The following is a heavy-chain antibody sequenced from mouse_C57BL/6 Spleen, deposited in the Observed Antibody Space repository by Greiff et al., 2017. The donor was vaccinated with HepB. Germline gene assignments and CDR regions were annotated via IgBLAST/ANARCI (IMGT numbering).Heavy chain of an antibody. D-gene: IGHD2-1*01. CDR2: IYPGDGDT. Sequence: VMLVESGPELVKPGASVKISCKASGYAFSSSWMNWVKQRPGKGLEWIGRIYPGDGDTNYNGKFKGKATLTADKSSSTAYMQLSSLTSEDSAVYFCARLGGNYEYYFDYWGQGTTLTVSS. CDR3: ARLGGNYEYYFDY. CDR1: GYAFSSSW. J-gene: IGHJ2*01. V-gene: IGHV1-82*01.